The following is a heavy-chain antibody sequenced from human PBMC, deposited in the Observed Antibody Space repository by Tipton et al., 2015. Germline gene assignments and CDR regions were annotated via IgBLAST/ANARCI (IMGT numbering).Heavy chain of an antibody. CDR3: ARARGRHGGLFDS. CDR2: IQYSGST. Sequence: LRLSCDVSGYSISSDYYWGWIRQPPGKELEWIGYIQYSGSTNYNPSLKSRVTISVDTSKTQFSLKMSSVTASDAAVYYCARARGRHGGLFDSWGQGILVTVSS. CDR1: GYSISSDYY. V-gene: IGHV4-38-2*01. J-gene: IGHJ4*02. D-gene: IGHD4-23*01.